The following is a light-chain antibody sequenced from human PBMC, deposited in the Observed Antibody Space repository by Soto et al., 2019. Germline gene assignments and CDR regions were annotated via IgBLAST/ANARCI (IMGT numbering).Light chain of an antibody. CDR2: DVS. V-gene: IGLV2-11*01. Sequence: QSALTQPHSVSGSPGQSVTISCTGTSSDVGGYNSVSWYQHHPGKAPKLLIYDVSKRPSGVPDRFSGSKSGNTASLTISGLQADDEADYYCCSYADIYLYFFGTGTKVTVL. CDR1: SSDVGGYNS. J-gene: IGLJ1*01. CDR3: CSYADIYLYF.